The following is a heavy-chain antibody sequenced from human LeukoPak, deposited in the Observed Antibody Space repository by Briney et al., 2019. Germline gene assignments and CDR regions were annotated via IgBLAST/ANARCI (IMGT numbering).Heavy chain of an antibody. V-gene: IGHV1-46*01. Sequence: XXXXEXLXGMXXXKPSGGSASYAQKSQGRVTMTRDTSTSTVYMELSSLRSEDTAVYYCARGGSLQWELLLRFDYWGQGTLVTVSS. CDR3: ARGGSLQWELLLRFDY. CDR2: XKPSGGSA. J-gene: IGHJ4*02. D-gene: IGHD1-26*01.